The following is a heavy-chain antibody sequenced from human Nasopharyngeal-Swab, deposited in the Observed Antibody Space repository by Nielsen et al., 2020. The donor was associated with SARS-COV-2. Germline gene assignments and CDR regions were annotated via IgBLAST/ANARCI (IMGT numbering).Heavy chain of an antibody. CDR3: ASWDGFSLYYGMDV. CDR2: INPNSGGT. Sequence: ASVKVSCKASGYTFTGYYMHWVRPPPGQGLEWMGWINPNSGGTNYAQKFQGRVTMTRDTSTSTVYMELSSLRSEDTAVYYCASWDGFSLYYGMDVWGQGTTVTVSS. CDR1: GYTFTGYY. D-gene: IGHD3-3*01. J-gene: IGHJ6*02. V-gene: IGHV1-2*02.